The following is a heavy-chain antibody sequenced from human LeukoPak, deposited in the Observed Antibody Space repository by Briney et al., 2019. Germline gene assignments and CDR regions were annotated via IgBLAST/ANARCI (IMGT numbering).Heavy chain of an antibody. CDR3: ARDRSIVVVPAASYFDY. Sequence: SVKVSCKASGGTFSSYTISWVRQAPGQGLEWMGRIIPILGTANYAQKFQGRVTITTDESTSTAYMELSSLRSEDTAVYYCARDRSIVVVPAASYFDYWGQGTLVTVSS. V-gene: IGHV1-69*16. CDR2: IIPILGTA. D-gene: IGHD2-2*01. CDR1: GGTFSSYT. J-gene: IGHJ4*02.